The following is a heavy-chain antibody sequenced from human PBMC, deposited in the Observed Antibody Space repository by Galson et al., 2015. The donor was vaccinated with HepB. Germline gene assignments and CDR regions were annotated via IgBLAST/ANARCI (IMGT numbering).Heavy chain of an antibody. D-gene: IGHD6-19*01. CDR1: GFTFSSYS. V-gene: IGHV3-48*04. J-gene: IGHJ6*02. Sequence: SLRLSCAASGFTFSSYSMNWVRQAPGKGLEWVSYISSSSSTIYYADSVKGRFTISRDNAKNSLYLQMNSLRAEDTAVYYCARVVRQWLVRNYYYGMDVWGQGTTVTVSS. CDR2: ISSSSSTI. CDR3: ARVVRQWLVRNYYYGMDV.